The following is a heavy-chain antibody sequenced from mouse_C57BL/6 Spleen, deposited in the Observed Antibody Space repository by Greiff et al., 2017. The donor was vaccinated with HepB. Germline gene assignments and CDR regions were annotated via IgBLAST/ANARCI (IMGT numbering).Heavy chain of an antibody. CDR3: ARGGLRQGNYFDY. Sequence: QVQLQQPGAELVKPGASVKLSCKASGYTFTSYWMHWVKQRPGQGLEWIGMIHPNSGSTNYNEKFKSKATLTADKSSSTAYMQLSSLTSEDSAVYHCARGGLRQGNYFDYWGQGTTLTVSS. CDR2: IHPNSGST. J-gene: IGHJ2*01. V-gene: IGHV1-64*01. D-gene: IGHD2-2*01. CDR1: GYTFTSYW.